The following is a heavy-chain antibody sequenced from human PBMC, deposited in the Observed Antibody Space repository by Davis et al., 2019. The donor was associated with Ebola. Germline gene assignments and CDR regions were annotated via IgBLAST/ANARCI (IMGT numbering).Heavy chain of an antibody. CDR2: ISSSSTYI. CDR3: ATQGSQYDFWSGDVVYYFDN. D-gene: IGHD3-3*01. J-gene: IGHJ4*02. CDR1: GLTFSTYT. Sequence: GESLKISCAASGLTFSTYTLNWVRQAPGKGLEWVSSISSSSTYIYYADSVEGRFTISRDNAKNSLYLQMNSLRAEDTAVYYCATQGSQYDFWSGDVVYYFDNWGQGTLVTVSS. V-gene: IGHV3-21*01.